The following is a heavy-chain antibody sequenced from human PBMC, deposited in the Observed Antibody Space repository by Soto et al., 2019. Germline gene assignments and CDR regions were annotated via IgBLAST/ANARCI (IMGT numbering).Heavy chain of an antibody. CDR1: GFTFSSYS. V-gene: IGHV3-21*01. CDR2: ISSSSSYI. D-gene: IGHD3-3*01. Sequence: GGSLRLSCAASGFTFSSYSMNWVRQAPGKGLEWVSSISSSSSYIYYADSVKGRFTISRDNAKNSLYLQMNSLRAEDTAVYYCARDPDYDFWSGSYYYYGMDVWGQGTTVTVS. J-gene: IGHJ6*02. CDR3: ARDPDYDFWSGSYYYYGMDV.